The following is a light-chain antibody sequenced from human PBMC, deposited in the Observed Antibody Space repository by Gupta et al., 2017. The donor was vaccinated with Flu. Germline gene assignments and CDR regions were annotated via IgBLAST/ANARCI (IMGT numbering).Light chain of an antibody. V-gene: IGKV1-5*03. CDR2: KAS. Sequence: DIHMTQSPSTLSASVGDRVTITCRASQSINNWLAWYQQKPGRAAKLLIYKASKVKSGVPSRFSGSESGTEFTLTINSRQPDDFATYYCQQQLYYPLTFGGGTNLKIK. J-gene: IGKJ4*01. CDR1: QSINNW. CDR3: QQQLYYPLT.